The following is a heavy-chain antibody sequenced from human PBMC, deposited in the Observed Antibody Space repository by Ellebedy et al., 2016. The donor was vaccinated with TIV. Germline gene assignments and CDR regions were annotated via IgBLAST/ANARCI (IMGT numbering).Heavy chain of an antibody. CDR3: ARKYTISQDNGYNWFDS. V-gene: IGHV4-39*01. CDR1: GGSISSSSYY. D-gene: IGHD3-10*01. J-gene: IGHJ5*01. CDR2: IYYSGST. Sequence: MPSETLSLTCTVSGGSISSSSYYWGWIRQPPGKGLEWIGNIYYSGSTYYNPSLKSRVTISVDTSKNQFSLKLSSVTAADTAVYFCARKYTISQDNGYNWFDSWGQGTLVTVSS.